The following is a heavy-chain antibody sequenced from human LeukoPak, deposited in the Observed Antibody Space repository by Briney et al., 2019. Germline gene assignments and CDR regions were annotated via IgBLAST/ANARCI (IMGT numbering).Heavy chain of an antibody. CDR2: INPSGGST. CDR1: GYTFTNYY. V-gene: IGHV1-46*01. Sequence: GASVKVSCKASGYTFTNYYMHWVRQAPGQGLEWMGIINPSGGSTTYAQRFQGRVTMTRDTSTSTVYMELTSLRSEDTAVYYCARVTMLRGVIGTNGMDVWGQGTTVTVSS. J-gene: IGHJ6*02. D-gene: IGHD3-10*01. CDR3: ARVTMLRGVIGTNGMDV.